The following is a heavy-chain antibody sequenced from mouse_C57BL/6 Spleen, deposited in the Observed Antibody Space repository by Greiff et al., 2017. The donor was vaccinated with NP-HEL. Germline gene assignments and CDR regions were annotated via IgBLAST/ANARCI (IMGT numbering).Heavy chain of an antibody. Sequence: EVHLVESGGDLVKPGGSLKLSCAASGFTFSSYGMSWVRQTPDKRLEWVATISSGGSYTYYPDSVKGRFTISRDNAKNTLYLQMSSLKSEDTAMYYCARPTVVAKPYYFDYWGQGTTLTVSS. D-gene: IGHD1-1*01. CDR1: GFTFSSYG. CDR3: ARPTVVAKPYYFDY. V-gene: IGHV5-6*01. CDR2: ISSGGSYT. J-gene: IGHJ2*01.